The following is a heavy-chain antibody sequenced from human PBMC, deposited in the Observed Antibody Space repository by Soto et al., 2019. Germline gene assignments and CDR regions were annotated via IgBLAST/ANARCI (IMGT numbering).Heavy chain of an antibody. CDR2: IIPIFGTA. Sequence: GVSVKVCCKASGGTFSSYAISWVRQAPGQGLEWMGGIIPIFGTANYAQKFQGRVTITADESTSTAYMELSSLRSEDTAVYYCAALTYYYDSSGYYGPDYWGQGTLVTVSS. J-gene: IGHJ4*02. V-gene: IGHV1-69*13. CDR1: GGTFSSYA. CDR3: AALTYYYDSSGYYGPDY. D-gene: IGHD3-22*01.